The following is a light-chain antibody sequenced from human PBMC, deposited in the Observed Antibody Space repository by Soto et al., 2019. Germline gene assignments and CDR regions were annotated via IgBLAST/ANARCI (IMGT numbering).Light chain of an antibody. CDR1: QSVSSN. V-gene: IGKV3-15*01. CDR2: GAS. CDR3: QQYNNWPRT. Sequence: EIVLSQSPGTLSLSPGERVTLSWRASQSVSSNLAWYQQKPGQAPRLLIYGASTRATGIPARFSGSGSGTEFTLTISSLQSEDFAVYYCQQYNNWPRTFGQGTKVDI. J-gene: IGKJ1*01.